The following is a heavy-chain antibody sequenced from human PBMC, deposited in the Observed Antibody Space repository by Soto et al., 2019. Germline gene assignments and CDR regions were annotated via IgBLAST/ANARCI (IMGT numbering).Heavy chain of an antibody. CDR2: IDSDGSST. J-gene: IGHJ6*02. CDR3: ARGRPYGMDV. V-gene: IGHV3-74*01. CDR1: GFTFGSYW. Sequence: VGSLRLSCAASGFTFGSYWMDWVRQAPGKGLVWVSRIDSDGSSTTYADSEKGRFTTSRDNAKNTLYLQMSSLRVEDTAVYYCARGRPYGMDVWGQGTTVTVSS.